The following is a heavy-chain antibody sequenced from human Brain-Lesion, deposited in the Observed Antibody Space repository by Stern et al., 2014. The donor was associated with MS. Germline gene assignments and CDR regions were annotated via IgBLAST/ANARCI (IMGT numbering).Heavy chain of an antibody. Sequence: VQLVESGAEVKKPGASVKVSCKASGYTFTGYYMHWVRQAPGQGLEWMGWINPKHGGTNYAQKFQGWVTMTRDTSINTAYMELSRLRSDDTAVYYCATYYYDSTGYNDFWGQGTLVTVSS. CDR2: INPKHGGT. J-gene: IGHJ4*02. CDR3: ATYYYDSTGYNDF. CDR1: GYTFTGYY. D-gene: IGHD3-22*01. V-gene: IGHV1-2*04.